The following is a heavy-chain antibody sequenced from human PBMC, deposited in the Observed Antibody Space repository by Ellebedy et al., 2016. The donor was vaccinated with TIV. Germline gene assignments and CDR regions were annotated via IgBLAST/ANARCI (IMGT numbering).Heavy chain of an antibody. CDR1: GFTFTQYW. J-gene: IGHJ4*02. D-gene: IGHD3-22*01. V-gene: IGHV3-74*01. CDR3: ARDRPATVVAGALEY. CDR2: INSDGSST. Sequence: GESLKISCAASGFTFTQYWLHWVRQAPGKGPVWVSRINSDGSSTTYADSVKGRFTISRDNAKNTLYLQVNSLTTEDTAVYYCARDRPATVVAGALEYWGQGTLVTVSS.